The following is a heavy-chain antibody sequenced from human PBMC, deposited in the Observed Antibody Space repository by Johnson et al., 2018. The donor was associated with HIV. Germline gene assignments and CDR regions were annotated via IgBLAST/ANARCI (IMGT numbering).Heavy chain of an antibody. J-gene: IGHJ3*02. V-gene: IGHV3-66*01. CDR2: IYSGGST. D-gene: IGHD3-22*01. CDR1: GFTVSSNY. CDR3: ARDHYYDSSGYHEGYAFDI. Sequence: VQLVESGGGLVQPGGSLRLSCAASGFTVSSNYMSWVRQAPGKGLEWVSVIYSGGSTYYADSVKGRFTISRDNSKNTLYLQMNSLRAEDTAVYYCARDHYYDSSGYHEGYAFDIWGQGTMVTVSS.